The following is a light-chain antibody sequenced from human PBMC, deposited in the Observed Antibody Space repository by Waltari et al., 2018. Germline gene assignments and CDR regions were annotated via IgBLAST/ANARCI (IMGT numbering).Light chain of an antibody. CDR3: MQALQTPYT. J-gene: IGKJ2*01. CDR2: LGS. Sequence: DILMTQSPLSLPVTPGAPASISCRSSQSLLHSNGYNYLDWYLQKPGQSQQLLIYLGSNRASGVPDRFSGSGSGTDFTLKISRVEAEDVGVYYCMQALQTPYTFGQGTKLEIK. V-gene: IGKV2-28*01. CDR1: QSLLHSNGYNY.